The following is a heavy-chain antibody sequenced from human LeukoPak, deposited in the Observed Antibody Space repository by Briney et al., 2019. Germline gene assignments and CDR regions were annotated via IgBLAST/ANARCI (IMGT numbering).Heavy chain of an antibody. V-gene: IGHV1-69*11. J-gene: IGHJ4*02. CDR1: GGTFSNDA. CDR2: GIPFLGTT. CDR3: ARGPSSDLRTGFFFGYFHD. Sequence: GASVKVSCKASGGTFSNDAVSWVRQAAGEGLKWMGRGIPFLGTTNYAHNFQGRVTITADQDTQTAYMELRSLRSEDTAVYFCARGPSSDLRTGFFFGYFHDWGQGTLITVSS. D-gene: IGHD3/OR15-3a*01.